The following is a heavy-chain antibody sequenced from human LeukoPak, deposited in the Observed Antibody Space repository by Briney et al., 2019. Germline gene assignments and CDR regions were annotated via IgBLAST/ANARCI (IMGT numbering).Heavy chain of an antibody. CDR3: AKDRWYYYDSSGYYYGTFDI. Sequence: GGSLRLSCAASGFTFGSFTMSWVRQAPGRSLEWVSAISGSGGSTYYADSVKGRFTISRDNSKNTLYLQMNSLRAEDTAVYYCAKDRWYYYDSSGYYYGTFDIWGQGTMVTVSS. V-gene: IGHV3-23*01. CDR1: GFTFGSFT. J-gene: IGHJ3*02. CDR2: ISGSGGST. D-gene: IGHD3-22*01.